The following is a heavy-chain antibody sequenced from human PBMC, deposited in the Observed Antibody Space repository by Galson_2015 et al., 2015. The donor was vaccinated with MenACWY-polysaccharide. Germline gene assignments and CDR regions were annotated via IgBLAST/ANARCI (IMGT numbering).Heavy chain of an antibody. CDR1: AFTFSSYW. CDR2: ISTDGSFT. Sequence: CLRLSCAGSAFTFSSYWMHWVRHVPGKGLVWVSRISTDGSFTGNADSVKGRFTISRDNAKNTLYLQMNSLRVEDTAVYFCAHFGPDWELSQWGQGTLVTVSS. V-gene: IGHV3-74*01. CDR3: AHFGPDWELSQ. D-gene: IGHD1-7*01. J-gene: IGHJ4*02.